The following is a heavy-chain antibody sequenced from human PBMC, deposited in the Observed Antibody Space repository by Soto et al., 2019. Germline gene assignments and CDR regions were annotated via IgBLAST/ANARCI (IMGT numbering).Heavy chain of an antibody. CDR2: IIPILGIA. D-gene: IGHD3-3*01. J-gene: IGHJ5*02. CDR3: ARDRRLNYDFWSGTNWFGP. V-gene: IGHV1-69*04. CDR1: GGTFSSYT. Sequence: GASVKVSCKASGGTFSSYTISWVRQAPGQGLEWMGRIIPILGIANYAQKFQGRVTITADKSTSTAYMELSSLRSEDTAVYYCARDRRLNYDFWSGTNWFGPWGQGTLVTVSS.